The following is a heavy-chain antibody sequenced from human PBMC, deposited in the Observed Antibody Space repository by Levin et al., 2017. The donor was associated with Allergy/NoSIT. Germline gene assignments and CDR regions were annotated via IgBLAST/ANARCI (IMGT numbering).Heavy chain of an antibody. CDR1: GFTFSDYY. J-gene: IGHJ4*02. CDR2: ITSSSSYT. V-gene: IGHV3-11*03. Sequence: GGSLRLSCAASGFTFSDYYMSWIRQAPGKGLECVSYITSSSSYTNYADSVKGRFTISRDNAKNSLYLQMNSLRAEDTAVYYCARKSGSGYFAFDYWGQGTLVTVSS. D-gene: IGHD3-22*01. CDR3: ARKSGSGYFAFDY.